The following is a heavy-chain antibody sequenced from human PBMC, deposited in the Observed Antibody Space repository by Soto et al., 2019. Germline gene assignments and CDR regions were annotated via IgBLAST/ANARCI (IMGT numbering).Heavy chain of an antibody. CDR1: GGSISSGDYS. J-gene: IGHJ4*02. CDR2: IYHSGST. D-gene: IGHD2-2*02. V-gene: IGHV4-30-2*01. Sequence: SETLSLTCAVSGGSISSGDYSWSWIRQPPGKGLEWIGYIYHSGSTYYNPSLKSRVTISVDRSKNQFSLKLSSVTAADTAVYYCARGGYCSSTSCYIETYYFDYWGQGTLVTVS. CDR3: ARGGYCSSTSCYIETYYFDY.